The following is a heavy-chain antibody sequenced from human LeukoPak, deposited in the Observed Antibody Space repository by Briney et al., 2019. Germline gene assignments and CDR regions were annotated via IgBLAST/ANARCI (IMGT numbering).Heavy chain of an antibody. D-gene: IGHD2-21*02. CDR3: ARDESAYCGGDCYGSFDY. V-gene: IGHV4-59*01. CDR2: IYASGST. J-gene: IGHJ4*02. CDR1: GGSISNYY. Sequence: SETLSLTCTVSGGSISNYYWSWIRQPPGEGLGWIGYIYASGSTNYNPSLKSRVTISVDTSKNQFSLWLSSVTAADTAVYYCARDESAYCGGDCYGSFDYWGQGTLVTVSS.